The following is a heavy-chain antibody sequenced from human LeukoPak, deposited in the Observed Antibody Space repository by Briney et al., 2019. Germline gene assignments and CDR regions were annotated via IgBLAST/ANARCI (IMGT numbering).Heavy chain of an antibody. J-gene: IGHJ5*02. V-gene: IGHV4-59*12. CDR3: ARGGPRIGLKDPPSGWYRKINWFDP. Sequence: SETLSLTCTVSGGSISSYYWSWIRQPPGKGLEWIGYIYYSGSTNYNPSLKSRVTISVDTSKNQFSLKLSSVTAADTAVYYCARGGPRIGLKDPPSGWYRKINWFDPWGQGTLVTVSS. CDR1: GGSISSYY. D-gene: IGHD6-13*01. CDR2: IYYSGST.